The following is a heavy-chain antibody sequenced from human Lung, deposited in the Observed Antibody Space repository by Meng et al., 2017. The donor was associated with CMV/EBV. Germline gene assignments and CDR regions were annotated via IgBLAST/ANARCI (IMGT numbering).Heavy chain of an antibody. CDR2: IYSSGTT. Sequence: GESLKISCAASGFIVSNNYMTWVRQAPGKGLEWVSTIYSSGTTHYSESVESRLTFSRDNFKNTLYLQMNNLRGEDTAVYFCARTQLSSNGYDYWFFDCWGRGXLVTVSS. CDR1: GFIVSNNY. CDR3: ARTQLSSNGYDYWFFDC. J-gene: IGHJ2*01. D-gene: IGHD6-19*01. V-gene: IGHV3-53*05.